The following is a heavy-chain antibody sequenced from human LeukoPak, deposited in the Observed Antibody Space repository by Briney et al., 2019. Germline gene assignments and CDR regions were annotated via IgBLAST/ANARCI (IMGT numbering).Heavy chain of an antibody. CDR1: GFTFSDYS. Sequence: GGSLRLSCAASGFTFSDYSMNWVRQAPGKGLEWVSSISRNSRHVYYGGSVWGRFTISRDDARNSLFLEMNSLRAEDMAVYYCARGDAFSGDHWGQGTLVTVSS. D-gene: IGHD3-16*01. CDR2: ISRNSRHV. V-gene: IGHV3-21*01. J-gene: IGHJ4*02. CDR3: ARGDAFSGDH.